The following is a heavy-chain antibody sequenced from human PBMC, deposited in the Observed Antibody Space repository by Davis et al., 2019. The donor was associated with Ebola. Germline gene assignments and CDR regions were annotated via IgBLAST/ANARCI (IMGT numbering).Heavy chain of an antibody. CDR1: GGSVSSGTYY. V-gene: IGHV4-61*01. CDR2: IHYSGST. Sequence: MPSETLSLTCTVSGGSVSSGTYYWSWIRQPPGKGLEWIGYIHYSGSTNYNPSLKSRVTISVDTSKNQFSLKLSSVTAADTAVYYCARGGILYYDFWSGWGGMDVWGQVTTVTVSS. D-gene: IGHD3-3*01. CDR3: ARGGILYYDFWSGWGGMDV. J-gene: IGHJ6*02.